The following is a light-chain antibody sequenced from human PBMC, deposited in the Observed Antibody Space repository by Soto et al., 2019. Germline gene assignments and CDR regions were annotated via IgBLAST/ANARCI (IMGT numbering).Light chain of an antibody. Sequence: DIVLTQSPLSLPVTPGEPASISCRSSQSLLHTNGYNFLDWYVQKPGQSPHLLIYLGSTRASGGADRFSGSGSGTDFTLKISRGEADDVGVYYCMQALQTSSITVGQGTRLDIK. CDR3: MQALQTSSIT. CDR1: QSLLHTNGYNF. CDR2: LGS. V-gene: IGKV2-28*01. J-gene: IGKJ5*01.